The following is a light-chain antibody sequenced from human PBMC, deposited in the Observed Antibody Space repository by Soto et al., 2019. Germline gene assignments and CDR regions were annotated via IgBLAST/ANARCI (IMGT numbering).Light chain of an antibody. J-gene: IGKJ2*01. CDR1: HTFSSF. CDR2: GAF. CDR3: QQTYSPPFT. Sequence: DIQMTQSPSSLSASVGDRVTITCRASHTFSSFLNWYQQKRGKPPTLLIYGAFNLRSGVPSRFAGSGGGAEFRLTISSLQPGDFATYYFQQTYSPPFTFGQGTSLDLK. V-gene: IGKV1-39*01.